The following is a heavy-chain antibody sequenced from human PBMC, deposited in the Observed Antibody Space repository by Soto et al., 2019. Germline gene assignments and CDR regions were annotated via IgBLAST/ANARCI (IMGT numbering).Heavy chain of an antibody. V-gene: IGHV4-59*01. D-gene: IGHD3-22*01. J-gene: IGHJ4*02. Sequence: SETLSLTCTVSGGSISSYYWSWIRQPPGKGLEWIGYIYYSGSTNYNPSLKSRVTISVDTSKNQFSLKLSSVTAADTAVYYCARSGYSDDYYDSSGYGGYFDYWGQGTLVTVSS. CDR3: ARSGYSDDYYDSSGYGGYFDY. CDR2: IYYSGST. CDR1: GGSISSYY.